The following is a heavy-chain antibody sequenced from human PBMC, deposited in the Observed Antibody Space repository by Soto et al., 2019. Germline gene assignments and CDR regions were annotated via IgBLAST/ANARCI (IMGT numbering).Heavy chain of an antibody. J-gene: IGHJ4*02. CDR2: ISGSGGST. CDR1: GFTFSSYA. D-gene: IGHD2-2*01. Sequence: PGGSLRLSCAASGFTFSSYAMSWVRQAPGKGLEWVSAISGSGGSTYYADSVKARFTISRDNSKNTLYLQMNSLRAEDTAVYYCAKTPYCSSTSCYCFDYWGQGTLVTVSS. V-gene: IGHV3-23*01. CDR3: AKTPYCSSTSCYCFDY.